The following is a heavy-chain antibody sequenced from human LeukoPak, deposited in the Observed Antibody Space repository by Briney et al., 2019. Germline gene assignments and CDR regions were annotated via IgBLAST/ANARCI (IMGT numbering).Heavy chain of an antibody. CDR1: GGTFSSYA. CDR3: ARTFYCGGDCYGEYYFDY. V-gene: IGHV1-69*13. CDR2: IIPIFGTA. D-gene: IGHD2-21*02. Sequence: ASVKVSCKASGGTFSSYAISWVRRAPGQGLEWMGGIIPIFGTANYAQKFQGRVTITADESTSTAYMELSSLRSEDTAVYYCARTFYCGGDCYGEYYFDYWGQGTLVTVSS. J-gene: IGHJ4*02.